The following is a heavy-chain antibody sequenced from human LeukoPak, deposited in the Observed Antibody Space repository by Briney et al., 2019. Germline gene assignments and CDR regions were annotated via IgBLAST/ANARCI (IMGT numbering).Heavy chain of an antibody. CDR3: AYGGSMAHEKIHN. CDR1: GFAFSSYA. CDR2: IGAYAART. V-gene: IGHV3-23*01. J-gene: IGHJ4*02. Sequence: GGSLRLSCLASGFAFSSYAITWVRQAPGRGLGWVSTIGAYAARTYYADSVKGRFTTSRENSKNTLSLQLNSLRAEDTALYYCAYGGSMAHEKIHNWGQGTLVTVSS. D-gene: IGHD2/OR15-2a*01.